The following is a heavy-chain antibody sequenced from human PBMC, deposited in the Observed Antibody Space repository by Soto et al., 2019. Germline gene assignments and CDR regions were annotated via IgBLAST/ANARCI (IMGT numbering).Heavy chain of an antibody. V-gene: IGHV3-48*03. D-gene: IGHD6-19*01. Sequence: GGSLRLSCAASGFTFSSYEMNWVRQAPGKGLEWVSYISSSGSTIYYADSVKGQFTISRDNAKNSLYLQMNSLRAEDTAVYYCARDGQRFGYSSEFDYWGQGTLVTVSS. CDR2: ISSSGSTI. J-gene: IGHJ4*02. CDR3: ARDGQRFGYSSEFDY. CDR1: GFTFSSYE.